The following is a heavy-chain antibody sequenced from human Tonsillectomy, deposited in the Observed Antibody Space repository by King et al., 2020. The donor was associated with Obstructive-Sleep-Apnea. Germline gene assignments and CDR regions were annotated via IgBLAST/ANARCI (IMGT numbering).Heavy chain of an antibody. Sequence: VQLQESGPGLVKPSQTLSLTCTVSGGSISSGGYYWSWIRQHPGKGLEWIGYIYYIGSTYYNPSLKSRVTISVDTSKNQFSLTLSSVTAADTAVYYLARVEQGDSEFITMVRGVKIWFDPWGQGTLVTVSS. D-gene: IGHD3-10*01. CDR3: ARVEQGDSEFITMVRGVKIWFDP. V-gene: IGHV4-31*03. CDR2: IYYIGST. CDR1: GGSISSGGYY. J-gene: IGHJ5*02.